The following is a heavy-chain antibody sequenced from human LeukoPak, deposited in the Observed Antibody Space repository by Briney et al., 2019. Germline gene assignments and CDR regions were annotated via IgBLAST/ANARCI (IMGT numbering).Heavy chain of an antibody. Sequence: ASVTVSCKASGYTFTSYDINWVRQATGQGLEWMGWMNPNSGNTGYAQKFQGRVTMTRNTSISTAYMELSSLRSEDTAVYYCARSARAYCGGDCYLFDYWGQGTLVTVSS. CDR2: MNPNSGNT. CDR3: ARSARAYCGGDCYLFDY. J-gene: IGHJ4*02. D-gene: IGHD2-21*02. V-gene: IGHV1-8*01. CDR1: GYTFTSYD.